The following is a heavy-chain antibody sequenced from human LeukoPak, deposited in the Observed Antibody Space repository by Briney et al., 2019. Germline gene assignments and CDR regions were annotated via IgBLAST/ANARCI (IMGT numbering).Heavy chain of an antibody. CDR3: AKGPRGNLLDFDY. V-gene: IGHV3-30*02. CDR2: IRNDGSNK. Sequence: PGGSLRLSCAASGFTFSSYGMHWVRQAPGKGLEWVAFIRNDGSNKYYEDSVKGRFTISRDNSKNTLYLQMNSLRAEDTAVHYCAKGPRGNLLDFDYGGQETLVTVSS. J-gene: IGHJ4*02. D-gene: IGHD1-7*01. CDR1: GFTFSSYG.